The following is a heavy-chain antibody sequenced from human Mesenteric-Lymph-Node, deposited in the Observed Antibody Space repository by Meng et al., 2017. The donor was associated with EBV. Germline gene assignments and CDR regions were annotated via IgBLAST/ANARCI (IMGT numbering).Heavy chain of an antibody. D-gene: IGHD3-22*01. CDR2: KSSSGRTN. J-gene: IGHJ4*02. Sequence: QVQLVESGGGLVKPGGSLRLSCAASGFTFSDYYMSWIRQAPGKGLELVSYKSSSGRTNYYADSVKGRFTISRDNGEDSLYLQMSSLRAEDTAVYYCARHPTSRGYADYWGQGALVTVSS. CDR1: GFTFSDYY. CDR3: ARHPTSRGYADY. V-gene: IGHV3-11*01.